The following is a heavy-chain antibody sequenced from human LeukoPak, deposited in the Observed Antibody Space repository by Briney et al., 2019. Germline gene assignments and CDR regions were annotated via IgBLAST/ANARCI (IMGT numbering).Heavy chain of an antibody. CDR3: ARDLAWGGY. Sequence: GGTLRLSCVASGFTFSIYTMSWVRQAPGKGLEWVSSITSSSSSMYSADSVKGRLTISRDNAKNSLYLQMNSLRAEDTAVYYCARDLAWGGYWGQGTLVTVSS. V-gene: IGHV3-21*01. CDR1: GFTFSIYT. D-gene: IGHD7-27*01. J-gene: IGHJ4*02. CDR2: ITSSSSSM.